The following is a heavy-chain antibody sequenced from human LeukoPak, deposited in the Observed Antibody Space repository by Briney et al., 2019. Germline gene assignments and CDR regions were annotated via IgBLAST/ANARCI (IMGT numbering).Heavy chain of an antibody. CDR3: ARDPYYGSGSYYNDEFDY. D-gene: IGHD3-10*01. Sequence: GGSLRLSCAASGFTFSSYSMNWVRQAPGKGLEWVSSISSSSSYIYYADSVKGRFTISRDNSKNTLYLQMNSLRAEDTAVYSCARDPYYGSGSYYNDEFDYWGQGTLVTVSS. CDR2: ISSSSSYI. J-gene: IGHJ4*02. V-gene: IGHV3-21*04. CDR1: GFTFSSYS.